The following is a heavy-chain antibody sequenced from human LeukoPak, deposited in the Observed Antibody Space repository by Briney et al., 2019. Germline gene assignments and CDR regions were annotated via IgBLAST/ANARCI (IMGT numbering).Heavy chain of an antibody. CDR1: GYTFTSYA. D-gene: IGHD6-19*01. J-gene: IGHJ4*02. Sequence: SVKVPCKASGYTFTSYAMHWVRQTPGQSLEWIGWINAGNGNTKYSQKFQGRVTITRGTSASTAYMELSSVRCEDTGVYYCEREAQIAVQFDYWGQGNLVSVST. V-gene: IGHV1-3*01. CDR2: INAGNGNT. CDR3: EREAQIAVQFDY.